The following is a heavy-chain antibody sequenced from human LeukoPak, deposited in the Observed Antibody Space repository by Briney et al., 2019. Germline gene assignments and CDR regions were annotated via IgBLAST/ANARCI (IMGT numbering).Heavy chain of an antibody. J-gene: IGHJ4*02. V-gene: IGHV1-46*01. Sequence: GASVKVSCKASGYIFISYYIHWVRQAPGQGLEWMGVINPSDGSTNYAQKYQDRVTMTRDTSTSTVYMELSSLRSEDTAVYYCARADVWGSYDYWGQGTLVTVSS. D-gene: IGHD3-16*01. CDR2: INPSDGST. CDR1: GYIFISYY. CDR3: ARADVWGSYDY.